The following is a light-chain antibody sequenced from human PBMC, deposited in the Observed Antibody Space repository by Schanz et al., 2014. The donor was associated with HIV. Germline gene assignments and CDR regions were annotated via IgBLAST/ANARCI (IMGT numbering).Light chain of an antibody. CDR1: ETIINF. V-gene: IGKV1-39*01. Sequence: IQLTQSPSSLSGLVGDRVTITCRTRETIINFLNWYQQKPGRAPKLLIYGASSLQSGVPSRFSGSGSGTDFTLTISSLQREDFATYYCQQTHSVPLTF. CDR3: QQTHSVPLT. CDR2: GAS. J-gene: IGKJ3*01.